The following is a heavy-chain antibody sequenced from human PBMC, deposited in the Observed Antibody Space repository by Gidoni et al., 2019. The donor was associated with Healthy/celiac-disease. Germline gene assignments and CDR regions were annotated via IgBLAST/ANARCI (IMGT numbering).Heavy chain of an antibody. D-gene: IGHD7-27*01. V-gene: IGHV3-11*01. CDR2: ISSSGSTI. J-gene: IGHJ4*02. CDR3: ARDGAGDDPDY. CDR1: GFTVSDYY. Sequence: QVRLVASGGGSVNPGGPLRLSCSASGFTVSDYYMSWIRQAPGKGLGWVSYISSSGSTIYYADSVKGRFTISRDNAKNSLYLQMNSLRAEDTAVYYCARDGAGDDPDYWGQGTLVTVSS.